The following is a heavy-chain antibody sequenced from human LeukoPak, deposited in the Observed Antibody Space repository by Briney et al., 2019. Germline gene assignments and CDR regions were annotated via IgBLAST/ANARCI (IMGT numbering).Heavy chain of an antibody. CDR3: ATRRVPAAKGPHYFDY. Sequence: SSETLSLTCAVYGGSFSGYYWSWIRQPPGKGLEWIGETNHSGSTNYNPSLKSRVTISVDTSKNQFSLKLSSVTAADTAVYYCATRRVPAAKGPHYFDYWGQGTLVTVSS. V-gene: IGHV4-34*01. D-gene: IGHD2-2*01. J-gene: IGHJ4*02. CDR2: TNHSGST. CDR1: GGSFSGYY.